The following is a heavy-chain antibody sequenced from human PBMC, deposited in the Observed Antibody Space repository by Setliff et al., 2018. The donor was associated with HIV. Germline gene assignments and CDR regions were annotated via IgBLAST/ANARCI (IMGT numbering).Heavy chain of an antibody. V-gene: IGHV4-30-4*08. D-gene: IGHD2-15*01. J-gene: IGHJ5*02. Sequence: SETLSLTCTVSGGSISSGSYYWSWIRQSPGKGLEWIGHIHYKGNIDYNASLKSRLAISSDTSKNQFSLNLSSVIAADTAIYFCARFTVVVFGAGEPSWFDPWGQGILVTVSS. CDR1: GGSISSGSYY. CDR2: IHYKGNI. CDR3: ARFTVVVFGAGEPSWFDP.